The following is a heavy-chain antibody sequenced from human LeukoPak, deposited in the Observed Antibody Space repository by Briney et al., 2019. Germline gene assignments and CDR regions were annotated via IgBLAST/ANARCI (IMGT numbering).Heavy chain of an antibody. CDR2: IIPIFGTA. D-gene: IGHD3-3*01. J-gene: IGHJ4*02. V-gene: IGHV1-69*13. Sequence: ASVKVSCKASGYTFTSYYMHWVRQAPGQGLEWMGGIIPIFGTANYAQKFQGRVTITADESTSTAYMELRSLRSDDTAVYYCARSGRGPSGYDFWSGYYTGDLEDYWGQGTLVTVSS. CDR3: ARSGRGPSGYDFWSGYYTGDLEDY. CDR1: GYTFTSYY.